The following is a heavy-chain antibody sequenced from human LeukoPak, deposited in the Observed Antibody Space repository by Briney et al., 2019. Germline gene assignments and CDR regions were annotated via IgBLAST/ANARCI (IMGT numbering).Heavy chain of an antibody. D-gene: IGHD1-26*01. CDR1: GYTLTGYC. CDR3: ARDEPGSYLAY. J-gene: IGHJ4*02. CDR2: INPNSGGT. Sequence: ASVKVSCKASGYTLTGYCMHWVRQAPGQGLEWMGWINPNSGGTNYAQKFQGRVTMTRDTSISTAYMELSRLRSDDTAVYYCARDEPGSYLAYWGQGTLVTVSS. V-gene: IGHV1-2*02.